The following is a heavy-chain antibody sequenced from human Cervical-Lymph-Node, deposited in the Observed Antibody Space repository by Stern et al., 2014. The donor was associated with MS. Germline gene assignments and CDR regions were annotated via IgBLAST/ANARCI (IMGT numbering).Heavy chain of an antibody. J-gene: IGHJ4*02. CDR2: IYHTGSV. Sequence: QVQLQESGPGLVKPSETLSLTCTVSGGSLRSYYWNWIRQAPGKGLAWLGFIYHTGSVNYNPSLSSRVAMSVDTSKNQFSLTVSSVTAADTAVYYCAREGEYCSGSRCYPFLDYWGQGTLVTVSS. CDR1: GGSLRSYY. V-gene: IGHV4-59*01. CDR3: AREGEYCSGSRCYPFLDY. D-gene: IGHD2-15*01.